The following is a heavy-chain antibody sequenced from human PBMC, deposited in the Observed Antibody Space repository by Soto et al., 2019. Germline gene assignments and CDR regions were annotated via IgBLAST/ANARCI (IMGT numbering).Heavy chain of an antibody. D-gene: IGHD6-19*01. CDR3: ARDQDSGWGLDS. Sequence: QVQVQESGPGLVKPSGTLSLTCVVSGGCISTDNWWSWVRQPPGKGLEWIGEIYHSGRTNYSPSLKSRVSISADTSKNQLSLQMTSVTAADTAVYYCARDQDSGWGLDSWGQGILVTVSS. CDR1: GGCISTDNW. CDR2: IYHSGRT. V-gene: IGHV4-4*02. J-gene: IGHJ4*02.